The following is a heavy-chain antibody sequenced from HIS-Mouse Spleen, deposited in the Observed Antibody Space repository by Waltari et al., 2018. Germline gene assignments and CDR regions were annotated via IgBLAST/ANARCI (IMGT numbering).Heavy chain of an antibody. D-gene: IGHD6-13*01. V-gene: IGHV4-39*07. Sequence: QLQLQESGPGLVKPSETLSLTCTVPGGSISSRSSPWVWIRQPQGQGLEWIGSIYYSGSTYYNPSLKSRVTISVDTSKNQFSLKLSSVTAADTAVYYCAREIPYSSSWYDWYFDLWGRGTLVTVSS. J-gene: IGHJ2*01. CDR3: AREIPYSSSWYDWYFDL. CDR2: IYYSGST. CDR1: GGSISSRSSP.